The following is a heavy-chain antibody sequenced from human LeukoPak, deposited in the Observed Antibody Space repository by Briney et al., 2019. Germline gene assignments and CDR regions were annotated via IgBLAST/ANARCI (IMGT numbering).Heavy chain of an antibody. CDR2: ISYDGSNK. V-gene: IGHV3-30*18. J-gene: IGHJ4*02. CDR1: GFTFSSYG. Sequence: PGGSLRLSCAASGFTFSSYGMHWVRQAPGKGLEWVAVISYDGSNKYYADSVKGRFTISRDNSKNTLYLQMNSLRAEDTAVYYCAKDSMGALIWTSDYWGQGTLVTVSS. D-gene: IGHD1-26*01. CDR3: AKDSMGALIWTSDY.